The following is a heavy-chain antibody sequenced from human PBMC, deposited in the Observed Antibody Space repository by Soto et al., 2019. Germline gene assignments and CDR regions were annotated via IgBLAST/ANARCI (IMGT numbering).Heavy chain of an antibody. CDR3: ARHNTPHYCSSTSCYRYYYGMDV. CDR2: IDPSDSYT. V-gene: IGHV5-10-1*01. Sequence: GESLKIACKGSGYSFTSYWISWVRQMPGKGLEWMGRIDPSDSYTNYGPSFQGHVTISADKSISTAYLQWSSLKASDTAMYYCARHNTPHYCSSTSCYRYYYGMDVWGQGTTVTVSS. J-gene: IGHJ6*02. CDR1: GYSFTSYW. D-gene: IGHD2-2*01.